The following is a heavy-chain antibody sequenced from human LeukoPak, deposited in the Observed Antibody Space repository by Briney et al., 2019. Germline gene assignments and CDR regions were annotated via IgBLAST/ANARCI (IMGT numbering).Heavy chain of an antibody. CDR3: AKDTGPNYFDY. CDR1: GFTFDDYA. D-gene: IGHD1-14*01. CDR2: ITWNSGKI. Sequence: GGSLRLSCAASGFTFDDYAMHWVRKAPGKGLEWVSGITWNSGKIAYADSVKGRFTISRDNSKNTLYLQMNSLRAEDTAVYYCAKDTGPNYFDYWGQGTLVTVSS. J-gene: IGHJ4*02. V-gene: IGHV3-9*01.